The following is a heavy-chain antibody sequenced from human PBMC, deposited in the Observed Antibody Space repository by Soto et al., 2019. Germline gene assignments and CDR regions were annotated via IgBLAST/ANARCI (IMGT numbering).Heavy chain of an antibody. CDR1: GFTFSSYA. V-gene: IGHV3-23*01. D-gene: IGHD5-18*01. J-gene: IGHJ4*02. Sequence: GWSLRLSCAASGFTFSSYAMSWVRQAPGKGLEWVSAISGSGGSTYYADSVKGRFTISRDNSKNTLYLQMNSLRAEDTAVYYCAKDGEIQLWLSYIFDYWGQGTLVTVSS. CDR2: ISGSGGST. CDR3: AKDGEIQLWLSYIFDY.